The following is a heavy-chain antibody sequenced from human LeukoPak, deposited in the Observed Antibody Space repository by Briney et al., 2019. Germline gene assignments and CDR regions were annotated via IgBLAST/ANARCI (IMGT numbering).Heavy chain of an antibody. J-gene: IGHJ4*02. CDR2: ISYDGSNK. Sequence: GGSLRLSCAASRFTFSSYAMHWVRQAPGKGLEWVAVISYDGSNKYYADSVKGRFTISRDDSKNTLYLQMNSLRAEDTAVYYCARDSYVSGKYTLDYWGQGTLVTVSS. D-gene: IGHD3-16*01. V-gene: IGHV3-30-3*01. CDR3: ARDSYVSGKYTLDY. CDR1: RFTFSSYA.